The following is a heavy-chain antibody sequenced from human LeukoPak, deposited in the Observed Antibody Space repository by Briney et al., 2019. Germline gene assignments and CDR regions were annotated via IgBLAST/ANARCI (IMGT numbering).Heavy chain of an antibody. Sequence: TGGSLRLSCAVSGFNFWNTGMSWVRQAPGKGLEWVAAIGGGGSDTRYTDSVMGRFTLSRDISRNILYLQMNSLRAEGTAIYFCAKDVFHWAFDVWGKGTTVTVSS. CDR3: AKDVFHWAFDV. CDR2: IGGGGSDT. CDR1: GFNFWNTG. D-gene: IGHD1-1*01. J-gene: IGHJ3*01. V-gene: IGHV3-23*01.